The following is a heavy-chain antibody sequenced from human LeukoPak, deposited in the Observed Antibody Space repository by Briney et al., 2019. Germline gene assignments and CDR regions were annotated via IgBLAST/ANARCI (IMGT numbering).Heavy chain of an antibody. CDR3: AKDRCSNGIGCYYYYMDV. CDR2: IQSDRCNE. D-gene: IGHD2-8*01. Sequence: GGSLRLSCAASRFTFSSYGMHWVRQAPGQGLEWVAYIQSDRCNEQYADSVRGRFSISRDSSKNILYLQMNSLRAEDTAVYYCAKDRCSNGIGCYYYYMDVWGKGTTVTISS. V-gene: IGHV3-30*02. CDR1: RFTFSSYG. J-gene: IGHJ6*03.